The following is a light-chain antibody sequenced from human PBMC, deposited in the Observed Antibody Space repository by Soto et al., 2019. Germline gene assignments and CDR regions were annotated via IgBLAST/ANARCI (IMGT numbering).Light chain of an antibody. CDR3: HQYDRYPYT. V-gene: IGKV1-5*03. J-gene: IGKJ2*01. Sequence: DIQMTQSPSTLSASVGESGVTITCRTSQSISIWLAWYQQKPGKAPNLLIYKASTLESGVPSRFSGSGSGTEFTLTISSPQPDDSATYYCHQYDRYPYTFGPGTKLEIK. CDR1: QSISIW. CDR2: KAS.